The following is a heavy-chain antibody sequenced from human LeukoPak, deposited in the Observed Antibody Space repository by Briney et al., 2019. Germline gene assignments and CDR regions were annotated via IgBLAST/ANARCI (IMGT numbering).Heavy chain of an antibody. Sequence: ASVKVSCKASGYTFTDYYMHWVRQAPGQGLEWMGWINTNSGDTKYAQNFQGRVTMTRDTSITTGYMELSSLRSDDTAVYYCARVAGSGYLHWGQGTLVTVSS. CDR2: INTNSGDT. J-gene: IGHJ4*02. CDR1: GYTFTDYY. V-gene: IGHV1-2*02. CDR3: ARVAGSGYLH. D-gene: IGHD3-3*01.